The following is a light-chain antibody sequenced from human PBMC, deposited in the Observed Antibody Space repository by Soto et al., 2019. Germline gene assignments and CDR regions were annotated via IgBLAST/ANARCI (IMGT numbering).Light chain of an antibody. Sequence: QSVLTQPPSVSGAPGQRVTISCTGSSSNIGAGYDVHWYQQLPGTAPKLLIYGNSNRPSGVPDRFSGSKSGTSASLAITGLQAEDEADYYCQSYDSSLSGRGVFGGGTQLIVL. CDR3: QSYDSSLSGRGV. J-gene: IGLJ2*01. V-gene: IGLV1-40*01. CDR2: GNS. CDR1: SSNIGAGYD.